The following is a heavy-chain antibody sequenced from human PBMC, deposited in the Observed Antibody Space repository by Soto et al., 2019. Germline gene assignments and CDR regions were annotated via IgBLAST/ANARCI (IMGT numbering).Heavy chain of an antibody. J-gene: IGHJ4*02. CDR2: INHSGST. Sequence: PSXTLSLTCAVYGGSFSGYYCSWILQPPGKGLEWIGEINHSGSTNYNPSLKSRVTISVDTSKNQFSLKLSSVTAADTAVYYCARGLKYYYDSSGYRSLGYWGQGTLVTVSS. CDR1: GGSFSGYY. D-gene: IGHD3-22*01. V-gene: IGHV4-34*01. CDR3: ARGLKYYYDSSGYRSLGY.